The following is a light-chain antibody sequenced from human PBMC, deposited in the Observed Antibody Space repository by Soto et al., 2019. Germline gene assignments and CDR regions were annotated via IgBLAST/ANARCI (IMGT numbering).Light chain of an antibody. Sequence: QSVLTQPASVSGSHGQSITLYCTGTSSDVGAYNSVSWYQQQPGKAPKIIIYDVSTRPSGVSNRLSGSKSGNTASLTISRLQAEDEADYYCSSSTTSTTPVFGTGTNVTVL. CDR3: SSSTTSTTPV. CDR2: DVS. J-gene: IGLJ1*01. CDR1: SSDVGAYNS. V-gene: IGLV2-14*03.